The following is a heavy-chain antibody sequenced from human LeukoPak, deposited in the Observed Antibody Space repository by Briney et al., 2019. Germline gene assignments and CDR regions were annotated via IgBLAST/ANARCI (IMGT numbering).Heavy chain of an antibody. CDR2: ISAYSGNT. D-gene: IGHD3-22*01. CDR1: GYTFTTYG. CDR3: ARGARNYYDSSSVDP. Sequence: ASVKVSCKASGYTFTTYGISWVRQAPGQGLEWRGWISAYSGNTKYAQKFQGRVIMTTDTSTSTAYMELRSLRSDDTAVYYCARGARNYYDSSSVDPWGQGTLVTVSS. V-gene: IGHV1-18*01. J-gene: IGHJ5*02.